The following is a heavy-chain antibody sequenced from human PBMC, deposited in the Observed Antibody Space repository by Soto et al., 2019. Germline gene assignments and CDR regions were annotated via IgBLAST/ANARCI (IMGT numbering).Heavy chain of an antibody. V-gene: IGHV3-74*01. CDR3: ARGRTGLYGNDY. J-gene: IGHJ4*02. D-gene: IGHD6-19*01. CDR1: GFTFSGDW. Sequence: PGGSLRLSCAASGFTFSGDWMHWVRQGPGKGLVWVARINRDGSATNYADSVKGRFTVSRDNTKNTLYLQMDSLRVEDTAVYYCARGRTGLYGNDYWGQGTLVTVSS. CDR2: INRDGSAT.